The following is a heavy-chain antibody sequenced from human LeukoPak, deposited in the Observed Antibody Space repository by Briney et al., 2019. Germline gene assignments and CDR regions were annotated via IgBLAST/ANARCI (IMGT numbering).Heavy chain of an antibody. D-gene: IGHD6-19*01. CDR2: VNYSGTT. J-gene: IGHJ4*02. V-gene: IGHV4-39*07. CDR3: ARGRSGWPFDY. Sequence: LETLSLTCTVSGGSINTSTYYWGWIRQPPGKGLEWFGSVNYSGTTYYNPSLKSRVTISVDTSKNQFSLKLSSVTAADTAVYYCARGRSGWPFDYWGQGTLVTVSS. CDR1: GGSINTSTYY.